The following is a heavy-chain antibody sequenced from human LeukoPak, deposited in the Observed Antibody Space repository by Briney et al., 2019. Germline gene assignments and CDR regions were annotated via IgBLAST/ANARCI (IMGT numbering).Heavy chain of an antibody. CDR1: GYIFTNYW. V-gene: IGHV5-51*01. CDR3: ARSYYFDY. D-gene: IGHD1-26*01. Sequence: GESLRISCKASGYIFTNYWIGWVRHMPGKGLEWMGIIFPGDSDTTYSPSFQGQVTISADKSISTAYLQWSSLKASDTAMYYCARSYYFDYWGQGTLVTVSS. J-gene: IGHJ4*02. CDR2: IFPGDSDT.